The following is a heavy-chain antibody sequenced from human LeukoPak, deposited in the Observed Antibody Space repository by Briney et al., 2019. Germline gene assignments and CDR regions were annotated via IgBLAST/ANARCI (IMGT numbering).Heavy chain of an antibody. V-gene: IGHV3-9*01. CDR3: AKASSGSYESPKDY. CDR2: ISWNSGSK. Sequence: GGSLRLSCAASGFTFDEYAMHWVRQAPGKGLEWVSGISWNSGSKGYADSVKGRLTISRDNAKNSLYLQMNNLRAEDTALYYCAKASSGSYESPKDYWGQGTLVTVSS. D-gene: IGHD1-26*01. CDR1: GFTFDEYA. J-gene: IGHJ4*02.